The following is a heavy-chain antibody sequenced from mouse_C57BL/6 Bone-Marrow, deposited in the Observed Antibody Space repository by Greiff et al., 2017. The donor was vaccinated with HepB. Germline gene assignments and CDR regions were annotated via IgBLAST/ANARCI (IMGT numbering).Heavy chain of an antibody. CDR2: IWSDGST. V-gene: IGHV2-6-1*01. CDR3: ARQGYYGSSYGYAMDY. J-gene: IGHJ4*01. D-gene: IGHD1-1*01. CDR1: GFSLTSYG. Sequence: QVQLKESGPGLVAPSQSLSITCTVSGFSLTSYGVHWVRQPPGKGLEWLVVIWSDGSTTYNSALKSRLSISQDNSKSQVFLKMNSLQTDDTAMYYCARQGYYGSSYGYAMDYWGQGTSVTVSS.